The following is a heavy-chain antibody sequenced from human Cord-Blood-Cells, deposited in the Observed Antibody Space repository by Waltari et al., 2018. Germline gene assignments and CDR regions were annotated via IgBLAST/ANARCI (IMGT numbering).Heavy chain of an antibody. J-gene: IGHJ4*02. CDR3: ARHNGESGYDDY. CDR1: GGSISSGSYY. CDR2: IYYSGSP. V-gene: IGHV4-39*01. Sequence: QLQLQESGPGLVKPSETLSLTCTVSGGSISSGSYYWGWIRQPPGKGLEWIGSIYYSGSPYYNPSLKGRVTIPRDTSKDQFSLKLIAVTAADTAVYYCARHNGESGYDDYWGQGTLVTVSS. D-gene: IGHD5-12*01.